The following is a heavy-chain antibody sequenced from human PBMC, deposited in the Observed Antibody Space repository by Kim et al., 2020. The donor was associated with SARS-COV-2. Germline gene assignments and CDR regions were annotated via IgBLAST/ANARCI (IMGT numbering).Heavy chain of an antibody. CDR2: IYYSGST. CDR3: ARGPAYYDILSGEYYFDY. Sequence: SETLSLTCTVSGGSISSYYWSWIRQPPGKGLEWIGYIYYSGSTNYNPSLKSRVTISVDTSKNQFSLKLSSVTAADTAVYYCARGPAYYDILSGEYYFDYWGQGTLVTVSS. D-gene: IGHD3-9*01. V-gene: IGHV4-59*01. J-gene: IGHJ4*02. CDR1: GGSISSYY.